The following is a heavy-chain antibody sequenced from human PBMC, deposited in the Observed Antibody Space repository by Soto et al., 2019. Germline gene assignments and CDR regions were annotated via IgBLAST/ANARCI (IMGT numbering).Heavy chain of an antibody. D-gene: IGHD2-15*01. Sequence: GSLRLSCAASGFTFSSYAMSWVRQAPGKGLEWVSAISGSGGSTYYADSVKGRFTISRDNSKNTLYLQMNSLRAEDTAVYYCAKRPPNCSGGSCYLLADNWFDPWGQGTLVTVSS. V-gene: IGHV3-23*01. J-gene: IGHJ5*02. CDR1: GFTFSSYA. CDR3: AKRPPNCSGGSCYLLADNWFDP. CDR2: ISGSGGST.